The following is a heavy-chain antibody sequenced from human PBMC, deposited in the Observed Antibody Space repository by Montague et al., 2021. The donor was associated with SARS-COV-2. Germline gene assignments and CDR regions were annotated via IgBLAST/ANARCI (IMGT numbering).Heavy chain of an antibody. CDR3: RVGKCYDSTSDY. Sequence: SLRLSCAASGFTFSSYAMSWVRQAPGKGLEWVSAIGGTGSTTYYADSVKDRFTISRDNSKNTLYLQLNRLRAEDTAVYYCRVGKCYDSTSDYWGQGTLVTVSS. CDR2: IGGTGSTT. CDR1: GFTFSSYA. V-gene: IGHV3-23*01. J-gene: IGHJ4*02. D-gene: IGHD3-22*01.